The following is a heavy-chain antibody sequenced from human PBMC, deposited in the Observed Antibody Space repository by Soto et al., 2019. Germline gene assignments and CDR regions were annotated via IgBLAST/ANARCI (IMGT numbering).Heavy chain of an antibody. CDR3: ASVNTYYDFWSGYPAAGYFDY. CDR2: IYYSGST. D-gene: IGHD3-3*01. Sequence: QLQLQESGPGLVKPSETLSLTCTVSGGSISSSSYYWGWIRQPPGKGLEWIGSIYYSGSTYYNPSLKSRVTISVDTSKNQFSLKLSSVTAADTAVYYCASVNTYYDFWSGYPAAGYFDYWGQGTLVTVSS. V-gene: IGHV4-39*01. CDR1: GGSISSSSYY. J-gene: IGHJ4*02.